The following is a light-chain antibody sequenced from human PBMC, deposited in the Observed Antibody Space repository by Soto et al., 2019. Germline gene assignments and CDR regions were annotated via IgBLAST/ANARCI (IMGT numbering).Light chain of an antibody. CDR1: TSNIGNNY. J-gene: IGLJ2*01. Sequence: QSVLTQPPSVSAAPRQKVTISCSGNTSNIGNNYVSWFQHLPGTVPRLLIFDNDKRPSGIPDRFSGSKSGTSATLGITGLQTGDEADYYCGAWDNSLSAIIFGGGTKLTVL. V-gene: IGLV1-51*01. CDR3: GAWDNSLSAII. CDR2: DND.